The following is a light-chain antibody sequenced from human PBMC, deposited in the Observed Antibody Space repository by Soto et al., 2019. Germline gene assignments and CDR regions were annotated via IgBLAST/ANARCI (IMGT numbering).Light chain of an antibody. CDR3: SSFTSSGTLGV. V-gene: IGLV2-14*01. J-gene: IGLJ2*01. Sequence: QSVLTQPASVSGSPGQSITISCTGTSSDVGGYNYFSWYQQHPGKAPKLMIYDVSNRPSGVSNRFSGSKSGNTASLTISGLQAEDEADYYCSSFTSSGTLGVFGGGTKLTVL. CDR2: DVS. CDR1: SSDVGGYNY.